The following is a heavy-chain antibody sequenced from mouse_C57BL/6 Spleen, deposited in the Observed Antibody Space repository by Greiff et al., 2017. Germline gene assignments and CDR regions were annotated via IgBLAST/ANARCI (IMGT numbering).Heavy chain of an antibody. CDR2: INPNNGGT. V-gene: IGHV1-26*01. D-gene: IGHD1-1*01. CDR3: ARSPYYGSSTPWYCDV. J-gene: IGHJ1*03. Sequence: EVQLQQSGPELVKPGASVKISCKASGYTFTDYYMNWVKQSHGKSLEWIGDINPNNGGTSYNQKFKGKATLTVDKSSSTAYMELRSLTSEDSAVYYCARSPYYGSSTPWYCDVWGTGTTVTVSS. CDR1: GYTFTDYY.